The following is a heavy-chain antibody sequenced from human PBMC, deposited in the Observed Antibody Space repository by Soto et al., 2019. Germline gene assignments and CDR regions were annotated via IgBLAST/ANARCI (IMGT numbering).Heavy chain of an antibody. CDR3: AAPDSIAAAADYYYYRMDV. V-gene: IGHV1-58*01. CDR2: IVVGSGNT. D-gene: IGHD6-13*01. CDR1: GFTFTSSA. Sequence: SVKVSCKASGFTFTSSAVQWVRQARGQRLEWIGWIVVGSGNTNYAQKFQERVTITRDMSTSTAYMELSSLRSEDTAVYYCAAPDSIAAAADYYYYRMDVWGQGTTVTVSS. J-gene: IGHJ6*02.